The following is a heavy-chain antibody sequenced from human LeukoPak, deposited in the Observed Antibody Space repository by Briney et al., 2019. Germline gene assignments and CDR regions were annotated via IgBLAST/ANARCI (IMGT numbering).Heavy chain of an antibody. CDR3: ARGKIAAAGPIDDY. CDR2: INPNSGGT. V-gene: IGHV1-2*02. Sequence: ASVRVSCKASGYTFTGYYMHWVRQAPGQGLEWMGWINPNSGGTNYAQKFQGRVTMTRDTSTSTVYMELSSLRSEDTAVYYCARGKIAAAGPIDDYWGQGTLVTVSS. D-gene: IGHD6-13*01. J-gene: IGHJ4*02. CDR1: GYTFTGYY.